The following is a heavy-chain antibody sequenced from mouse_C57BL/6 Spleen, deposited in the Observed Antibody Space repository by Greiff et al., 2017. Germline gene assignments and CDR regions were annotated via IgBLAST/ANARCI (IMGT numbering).Heavy chain of an antibody. CDR1: GYTFTSYW. V-gene: IGHV1-52*01. CDR2: IDPSDSET. CDR3: ARGGIAMDY. Sequence: QVQLKQPGAELVRPGSSVKLSCKASGYTFTSYWMHWVKQRPIQGLEWIGNIDPSDSETHYNQKFKDKATLTVDKSSSTAYMQLSSLTSEDSAVYYCARGGIAMDYWGQGTSVTVSS. J-gene: IGHJ4*01.